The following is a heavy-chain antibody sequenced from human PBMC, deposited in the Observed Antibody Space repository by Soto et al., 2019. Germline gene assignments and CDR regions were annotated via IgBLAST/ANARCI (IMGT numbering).Heavy chain of an antibody. D-gene: IGHD3-16*01. CDR2: ISHTGST. J-gene: IGHJ5*02. CDR1: GDSISSGNSYS. V-gene: IGHV4-30-2*01. CDR3: ARAVAPYLGTWFDP. Sequence: QLQLQESGSGLVKPSQTLSLTSAVSGDSISSGNSYSWSWLRQPPGKGLECIGSISHTGSTSYNPSLKGRVTMSVYKSKSQCSLKLSSVTAADTAVYYCARAVAPYLGTWFDPWGKGTLVIVSS.